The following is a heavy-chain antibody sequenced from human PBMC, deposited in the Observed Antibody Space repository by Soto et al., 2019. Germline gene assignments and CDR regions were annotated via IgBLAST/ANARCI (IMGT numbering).Heavy chain of an antibody. CDR1: RFTFSNFA. J-gene: IGHJ4*02. CDR2: ITGTSANT. D-gene: IGHD3-10*01. Sequence: EVQLLESGGGLVQPGGSLRLSCAASRFTFSNFAMSWVRQAPGQGLEWVSTITGTSANTYYTDSVKVRFAISRDNSQNALFLQMNSLSTEATAVYYCANGGATYGLMTYDYWCQGTLVTVSS. CDR3: ANGGATYGLMTYDY. V-gene: IGHV3-23*01.